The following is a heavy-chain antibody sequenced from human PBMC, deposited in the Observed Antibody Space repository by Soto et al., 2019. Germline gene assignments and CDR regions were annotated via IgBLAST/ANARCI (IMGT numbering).Heavy chain of an antibody. CDR1: GFTFSSYA. CDR2: ISYDGSNK. Sequence: GGSLRLSCAASGFTFSSYAMHWVRQAPGKGLEWVAVISYDGSNKYYADSVKGRFTISRDNSKNTLYLKMNSLRAEDTAVYYCARDLGLTYYDFWSGPYYYYGMDVWGQGTTVNVSS. CDR3: ARDLGLTYYDFWSGPYYYYGMDV. J-gene: IGHJ6*02. D-gene: IGHD3-3*01. V-gene: IGHV3-30-3*01.